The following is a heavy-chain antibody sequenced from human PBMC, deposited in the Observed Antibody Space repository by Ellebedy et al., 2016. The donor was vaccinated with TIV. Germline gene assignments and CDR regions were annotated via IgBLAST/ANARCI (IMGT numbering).Heavy chain of an antibody. CDR2: ISSSSSYI. V-gene: IGHV3-21*01. D-gene: IGHD6-19*01. CDR1: GFTFSSYS. CDR3: ARDRQQWLRADHFDY. Sequence: GESLKISXAASGFTFSSYSMNWVRQAPGKGLEWVSSISSSSSYIYYADSVKGRFTISRDNAKNSLYLQMNSLRAEDTAVYYCARDRQQWLRADHFDYWGQGTLVTVSS. J-gene: IGHJ4*02.